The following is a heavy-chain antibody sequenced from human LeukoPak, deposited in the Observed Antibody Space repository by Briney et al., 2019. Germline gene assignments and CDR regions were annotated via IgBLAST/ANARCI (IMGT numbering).Heavy chain of an antibody. CDR2: ISGSGAGK. D-gene: IGHD4-17*01. Sequence: AGGSLRLSCAASGFTFSTYAITWVRQAPGKGLDWAQGISGSGAGKFYAAPVKGRFTTSRDNSKNTLYVQMNSLRAEDTAVYYCAKAAYGDYAGAFDIWGQGTMVIVSS. CDR3: AKAAYGDYAGAFDI. V-gene: IGHV3-23*01. J-gene: IGHJ3*02. CDR1: GFTFSTYA.